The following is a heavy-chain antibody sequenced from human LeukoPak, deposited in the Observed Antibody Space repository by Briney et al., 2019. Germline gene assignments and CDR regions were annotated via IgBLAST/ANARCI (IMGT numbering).Heavy chain of an antibody. Sequence: SVNVSCKSSGGAFSDIAIYWMRHGPGHGLGWRGRITPTFGTTNYAQKFADRVTISLSGPKATTYLVLSRLRSEATAAYSFYRVSETFGTKYNVFDVWGKGTMIIVSS. V-gene: IGHV1-69*15. D-gene: IGHD2/OR15-2a*01. J-gene: IGHJ3*01. CDR3: YRVSETFGTKYNVFDV. CDR2: ITPTFGTT. CDR1: GGAFSDIA.